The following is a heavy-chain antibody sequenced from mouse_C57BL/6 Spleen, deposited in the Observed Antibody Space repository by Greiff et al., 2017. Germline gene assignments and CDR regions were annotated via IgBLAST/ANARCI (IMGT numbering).Heavy chain of an antibody. CDR1: GYSITSGYY. Sequence: EVKVEESGPGLVKPSQSLSLTCSVTGYSITSGYYWNWIRQFPGNKLEWMGYISYDGSNNYNPSLKNRISITRDTSKNQFFLKLNSVTTEDTATYYCARESNWYFDVWGTGTTVTVSS. V-gene: IGHV3-6*01. CDR2: ISYDGSN. CDR3: ARESNWYFDV. J-gene: IGHJ1*03. D-gene: IGHD5-1*01.